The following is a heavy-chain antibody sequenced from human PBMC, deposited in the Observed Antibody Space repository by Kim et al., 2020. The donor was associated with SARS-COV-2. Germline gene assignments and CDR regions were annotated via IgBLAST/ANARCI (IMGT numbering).Heavy chain of an antibody. CDR3: ANVDTSLVPFDY. J-gene: IGHJ4*02. CDR2: T. Sequence: TNYNPSLKSRVTISVDASKTQFSLKLTSVTAADTAIYYCANVDTSLVPFDYWGQGTLVTVSS. D-gene: IGHD5-18*01. V-gene: IGHV4-34*01.